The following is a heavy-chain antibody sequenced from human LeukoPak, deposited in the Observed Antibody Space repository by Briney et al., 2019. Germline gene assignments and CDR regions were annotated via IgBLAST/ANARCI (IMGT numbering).Heavy chain of an antibody. Sequence: SETLSLTCAVYGGSFSGYYWSWIRQPPGKGLEWIGEINHSGSTNYNPSLKSRVTISVDTSKNQFSLKLSSVTAADTAVHYCARAWLVLFDYWGQGTLVTVSS. V-gene: IGHV4-34*01. CDR1: GGSFSGYY. CDR3: ARAWLVLFDY. J-gene: IGHJ4*02. CDR2: INHSGST. D-gene: IGHD6-19*01.